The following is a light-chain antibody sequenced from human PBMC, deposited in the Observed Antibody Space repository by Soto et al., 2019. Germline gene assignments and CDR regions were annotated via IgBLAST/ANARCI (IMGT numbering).Light chain of an antibody. J-gene: IGLJ2*01. V-gene: IGLV2-14*01. CDR3: SSYTTSATLV. CDR1: GSDVGTYNS. Sequence: QSVLTQPASVSGSPGQSIAISCTGTGSDVGTYNSVSWYQQFPGKAPKLILYAVTNRPSGISNRFSGSKSGNTASLTISGLQSEDEADYFCSSYTTSATLVFGLGTKVTVL. CDR2: AVT.